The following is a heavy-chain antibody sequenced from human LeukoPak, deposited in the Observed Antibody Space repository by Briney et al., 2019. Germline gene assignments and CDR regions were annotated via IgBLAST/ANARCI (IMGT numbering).Heavy chain of an antibody. CDR1: GFTFSSYR. Sequence: GGSLRLSCAASGFTFSSYRMSWVRQAPGKRLEWVANIKQDGSEKHYVDSVKGRFTISRDNAKNSLYLQMNSLRAEDTAVYYCATERAGERPRPLLSYYYMGVWGKGTTVTISS. CDR2: IKQDGSEK. D-gene: IGHD3-16*01. J-gene: IGHJ6*03. V-gene: IGHV3-7*01. CDR3: ATERAGERPRPLLSYYYMGV.